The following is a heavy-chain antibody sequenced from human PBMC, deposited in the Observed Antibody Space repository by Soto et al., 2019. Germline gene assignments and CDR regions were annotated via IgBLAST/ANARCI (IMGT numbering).Heavy chain of an antibody. V-gene: IGHV1-18*04. Sequence: ASVKVSCKTSGYTFTNHGSIWVLQAPGQGLEWRGWINPYSANTNCAQKLQGRVTMTTDTSTSTAYMDLRSLTSDDTAVYYCARDRVAGIWGDAFDIWGQGTMVTVSS. D-gene: IGHD3-16*01. CDR2: INPYSANT. J-gene: IGHJ3*02. CDR3: ARDRVAGIWGDAFDI. CDR1: GYTFTNHG.